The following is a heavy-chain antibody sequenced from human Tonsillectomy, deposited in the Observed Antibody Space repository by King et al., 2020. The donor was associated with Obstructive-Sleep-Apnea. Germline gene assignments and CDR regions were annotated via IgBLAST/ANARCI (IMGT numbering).Heavy chain of an antibody. Sequence: QLQESGPGLVKPSETLSLTCTVSGGSISSYYWSWIRQPPGKGLEWIGYIYYSGSTNYNPSLKSRVTISVDTSKNQFSLKLSSVTAADTAVYYCARQSSGFYYYFDYWGQRTLVTVSS. J-gene: IGHJ4*02. CDR1: GGSISSYY. CDR2: IYYSGST. CDR3: ARQSSGFYYYFDY. D-gene: IGHD6-19*01. V-gene: IGHV4-59*08.